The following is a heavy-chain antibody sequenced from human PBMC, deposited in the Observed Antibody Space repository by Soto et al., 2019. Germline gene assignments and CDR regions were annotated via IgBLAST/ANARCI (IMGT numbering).Heavy chain of an antibody. CDR1: GFTFSSYA. CDR2: ISVSGAT. CDR3: AKNYFFDS. Sequence: EVQLSESGGGLVQPGGSLTLSCAASGFTFSSYAMSWARQAPGKGLGGVSSISVSGATHYADSVKGRFTISRDNSKNSLYLQMNSLRAEDTALYYCAKNYFFDSWAQGTLVTVSS. V-gene: IGHV3-23*01. J-gene: IGHJ4*02.